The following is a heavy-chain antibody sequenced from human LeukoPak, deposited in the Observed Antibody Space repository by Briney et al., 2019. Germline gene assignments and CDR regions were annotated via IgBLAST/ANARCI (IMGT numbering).Heavy chain of an antibody. D-gene: IGHD3-16*02. CDR3: ARRYTYAEYFQH. Sequence: SETLSLTCTVSGYSISSGYYWGWIRQPPGKGLEWIANIYHSGLIYYNPSLKSRVTISVDTSKNQFSLKLSSVTAADTAVYYCARRYTYAEYFQHWGQGTLVTVSS. CDR1: GYSISSGYY. CDR2: IYHSGLI. J-gene: IGHJ1*01. V-gene: IGHV4-38-2*02.